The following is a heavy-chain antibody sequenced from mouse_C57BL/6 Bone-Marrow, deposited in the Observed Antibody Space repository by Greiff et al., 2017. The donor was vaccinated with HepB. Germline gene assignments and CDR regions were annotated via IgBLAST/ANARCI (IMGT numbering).Heavy chain of an antibody. CDR3: ARLGITTVVATDY. CDR1: GYAFSSYW. V-gene: IGHV1-80*01. Sequence: VKLQESGAELVKPGASVKISCKASGYAFSSYWMNWVKQRPGKGLEWIGQIYPGDGDTNYNGKFKGKATLTADKSSSTAYMQLSSLTSEDSAVYFCARLGITTVVATDYWGQGTTLTVSS. D-gene: IGHD1-1*01. CDR2: IYPGDGDT. J-gene: IGHJ2*01.